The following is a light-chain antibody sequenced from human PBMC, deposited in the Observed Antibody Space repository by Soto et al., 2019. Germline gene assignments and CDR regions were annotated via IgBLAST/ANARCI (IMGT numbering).Light chain of an antibody. V-gene: IGKV1-5*01. J-gene: IGKJ4*01. CDR3: QQYNSYL. Sequence: DIQMTQSPSTLSASVGDRVTITCRASQSISSWLAWYQQKPGKAPKLLIYDAFSLESGVPSRFSGSGSGTEFTLTISSPQPDDFETYYCQQYNSYLFGGGTKVEIK. CDR1: QSISSW. CDR2: DAF.